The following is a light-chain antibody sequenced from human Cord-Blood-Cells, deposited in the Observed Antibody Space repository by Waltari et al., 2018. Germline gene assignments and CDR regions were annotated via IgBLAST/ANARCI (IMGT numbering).Light chain of an antibody. CDR2: EGS. J-gene: IGLJ1*01. CDR1: SSDVGSYNL. CDR3: CSYAGSSTVYV. V-gene: IGLV2-23*01. Sequence: VSGSPGQSITISCTGTSSDVGSYNLVSCYQQHPGKAPKLMIYEGSKRPSGVSNRFSGSKSGNTASLTISGLQAEDEADYYCCSYAGSSTVYVFGTGTKVTVL.